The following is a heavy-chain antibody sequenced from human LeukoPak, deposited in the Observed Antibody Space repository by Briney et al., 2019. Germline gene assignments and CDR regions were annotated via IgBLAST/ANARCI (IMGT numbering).Heavy chain of an antibody. V-gene: IGHV3-15*01. Sequence: GGSLRLSCAASGFTFSNAWMSWVRQAPGKGLEWVGCIKSKTDGGTTDYAAPVKGRFTISRDDSKNTLYLQMNSLKTEDTAVYYCTTGGVGATTPDYWGQGTVVTVSS. J-gene: IGHJ4*02. CDR2: IKSKTDGGTT. D-gene: IGHD1-26*01. CDR3: TTGGVGATTPDY. CDR1: GFTFSNAW.